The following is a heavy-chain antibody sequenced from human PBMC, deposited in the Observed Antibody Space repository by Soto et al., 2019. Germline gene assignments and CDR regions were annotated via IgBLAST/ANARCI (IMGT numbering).Heavy chain of an antibody. CDR2: ISSSGSTI. CDR1: VFTFSDYY. V-gene: IGHV3-11*01. J-gene: IGHJ4*02. Sequence: GGSLRFSCAASVFTFSDYYMSLIRQAPGKGLECVSYISSSGSTIYYADSVKGRFTISRDNAKNSLYLQMNSLRADDTAVYYCARVSSAMTTIWYFDYWGQGTPVTVSS. D-gene: IGHD3-3*01. CDR3: ARVSSAMTTIWYFDY.